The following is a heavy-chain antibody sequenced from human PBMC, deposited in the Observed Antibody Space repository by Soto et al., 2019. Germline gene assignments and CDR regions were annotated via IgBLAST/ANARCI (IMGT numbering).Heavy chain of an antibody. V-gene: IGHV4-34*01. Sequence: QVQLQQWGAGLLKPSETLSLTCAVYGGSFSGYYWSWIRQPPGKGLEWIGEINHSGSTNYNPSLKSRVTISVDTSKNQFSLKLSSVTAADTAVYYCAGYDILTGYPTGWFDPWGQGTLVTVSS. CDR2: INHSGST. CDR1: GGSFSGYY. J-gene: IGHJ5*02. CDR3: AGYDILTGYPTGWFDP. D-gene: IGHD3-9*01.